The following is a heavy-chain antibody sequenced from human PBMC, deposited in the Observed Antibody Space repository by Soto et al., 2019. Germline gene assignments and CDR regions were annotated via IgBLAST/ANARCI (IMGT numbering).Heavy chain of an antibody. Sequence: SESLSITCTVSGGSVSSYYWSWIRQPPGKGLEWIGYIYYSGSTNYNPSLKSRVTISVDTSKNHFSLKLSFVTAADTAVYYCVRTNYFDYWGQGTLVTVSS. J-gene: IGHJ4*02. CDR1: GGSVSSYY. CDR3: VRTNYFDY. V-gene: IGHV4-59*02. CDR2: IYYSGST.